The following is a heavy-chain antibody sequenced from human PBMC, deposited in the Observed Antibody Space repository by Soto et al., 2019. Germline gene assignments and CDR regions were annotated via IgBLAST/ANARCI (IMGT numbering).Heavy chain of an antibody. V-gene: IGHV3-30-3*01. J-gene: IGHJ5*02. CDR1: GFTFSNYA. Sequence: QVQLVESGGGVVQPGRSPRLSCAASGFTFSNYAMHWVRQAPGKGLEWVAVISYDGSNKHYADSVKGRFTISRDNSKNTLFLQMNSLRTEDTSVYYCARDTTVTTRRAPVDPWGQGTLVTVSS. CDR3: ARDTTVTTRRAPVDP. CDR2: ISYDGSNK. D-gene: IGHD4-17*01.